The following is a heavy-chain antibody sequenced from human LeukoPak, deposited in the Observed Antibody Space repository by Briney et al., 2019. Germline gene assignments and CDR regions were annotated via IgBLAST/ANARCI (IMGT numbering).Heavy chain of an antibody. V-gene: IGHV4-31*03. CDR3: ARVGRSGGSCYSHPKRYFDY. J-gene: IGHJ4*02. CDR1: GGSISSGGYY. D-gene: IGHD2-15*01. CDR2: IYYSGST. Sequence: SETLSLTCTVSGGSISSGGYYWSWIRQHPGKGLEWIGYIYYSGSTYYNPSLKSRVTISVDTSKNQFSLKLSSVTAADTAVYYCARVGRSGGSCYSHPKRYFDYWGQGTLVTVSS.